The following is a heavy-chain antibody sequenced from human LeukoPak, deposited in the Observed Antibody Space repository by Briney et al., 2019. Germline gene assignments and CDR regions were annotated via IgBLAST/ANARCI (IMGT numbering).Heavy chain of an antibody. CDR1: GGSISSYY. J-gene: IGHJ4*02. Sequence: SETLSLTCTVSGGSISSYYWSWIRQPPGKGLEWIGYIYYSGSTNYNPSLKSRVTISVDTSKNQFSLKLSSVTAADTAVYYCARGGDFWSGYPLPKWGQGTLVTVSS. D-gene: IGHD3-3*01. CDR2: IYYSGST. V-gene: IGHV4-59*01. CDR3: ARGGDFWSGYPLPK.